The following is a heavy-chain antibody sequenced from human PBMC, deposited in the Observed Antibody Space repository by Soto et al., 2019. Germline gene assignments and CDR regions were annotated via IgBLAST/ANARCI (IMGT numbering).Heavy chain of an antibody. V-gene: IGHV3-30-3*01. Sequence: GGSLRLSCAASGFTFSSYAMHWVRQAPGKGLEWVAVISYDGSNKYYADSVKGRFTISRDNSKNTLYLQMNSPRAEDTAVYYCARDQERYCSSTSCYFNAFSYYYYGMDVWGQGTTVTVSS. D-gene: IGHD2-2*01. CDR3: ARDQERYCSSTSCYFNAFSYYYYGMDV. CDR2: ISYDGSNK. J-gene: IGHJ6*02. CDR1: GFTFSSYA.